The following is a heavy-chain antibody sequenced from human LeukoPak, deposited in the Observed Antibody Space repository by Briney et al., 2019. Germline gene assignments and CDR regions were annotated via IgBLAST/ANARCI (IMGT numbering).Heavy chain of an antibody. Sequence: GGSLRLSCAASGFTFSTYSMNWVRQAPGKGLEWVSSISSSSGYIYYADSVKGRFTISRDNAKNSLYLQMNSLRAEDTAVYYCARDLEVAAAPDFWGQGTLVTVFS. D-gene: IGHD2-15*01. V-gene: IGHV3-21*01. CDR1: GFTFSTYS. CDR2: ISSSSGYI. CDR3: ARDLEVAAAPDF. J-gene: IGHJ4*02.